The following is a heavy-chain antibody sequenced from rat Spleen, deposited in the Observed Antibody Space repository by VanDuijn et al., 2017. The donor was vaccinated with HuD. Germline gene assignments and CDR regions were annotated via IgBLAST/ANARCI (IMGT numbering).Heavy chain of an antibody. Sequence: EVQLVESGGGLVQPGRSMKLSCAASGFTFSDYYMAWVRQAPKKGLEWISSINTDGDSTFYPDSVKGRFTISRDNAKSTLYLQMDSLRSEDTATYSWATGDSSYIYGWFAYWGQGTLVTVSS. CDR3: ATGDSSYIYGWFAY. V-gene: IGHV5-25*01. CDR2: INTDGDST. J-gene: IGHJ3*01. D-gene: IGHD1-2*01. CDR1: GFTFSDYY.